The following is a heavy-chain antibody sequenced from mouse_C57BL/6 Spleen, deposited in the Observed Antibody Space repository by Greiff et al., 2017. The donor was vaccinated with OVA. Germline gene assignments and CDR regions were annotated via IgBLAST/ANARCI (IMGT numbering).Heavy chain of an antibody. D-gene: IGHD6-1*01. J-gene: IGHJ4*01. CDR1: GYAFSSYW. CDR3: ARGEAGGRAMDY. Sequence: QVQLQQSGAELVKPGASVKISCKASGYAFSSYWMNWVKQRPGKGLEWIGQIYPGDGDTNYNGKFKGKATLTADKSSSTAYMQLSSLTSEDSAVYFCARGEAGGRAMDYWGQGTSVTVSS. V-gene: IGHV1-80*01. CDR2: IYPGDGDT.